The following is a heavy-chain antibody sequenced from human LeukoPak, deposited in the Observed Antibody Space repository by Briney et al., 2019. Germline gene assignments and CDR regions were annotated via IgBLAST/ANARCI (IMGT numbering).Heavy chain of an antibody. CDR1: GYTFTDYY. D-gene: IGHD3-3*01. CDR2: INPNAGST. CDR3: ARGWVVFGVIRGNYFDY. J-gene: IGHJ4*02. V-gene: IGHV1-2*02. Sequence: EASVKVSCKSSGYTFTDYYIHWVRQAPGQGLEWMGWINPNAGSTNYAQKFQGRVTMTRDTSVSTTYMDLTRLISDDKAVYYCARGWVVFGVIRGNYFDYWGQGTLVTVSS.